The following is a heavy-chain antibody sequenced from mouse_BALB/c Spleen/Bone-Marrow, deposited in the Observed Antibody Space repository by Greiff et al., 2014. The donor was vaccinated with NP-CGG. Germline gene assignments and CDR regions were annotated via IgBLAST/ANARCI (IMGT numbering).Heavy chain of an antibody. CDR1: GYTFTSYY. D-gene: IGHD2-1*01. V-gene: IGHV1S56*01. J-gene: IGHJ4*01. Sequence: QVHVKQSGPELVKPGASVRISCKASGYTFTSYYIHWVKQRPGQGLEWIGWIYPGNVNTKYNEKFKGKATLTADKSSSTAYMQLSSLTSEDSAVYFCARWGNYGDYARDYWGQGTSVTVSS. CDR3: ARWGNYGDYARDY. CDR2: IYPGNVNT.